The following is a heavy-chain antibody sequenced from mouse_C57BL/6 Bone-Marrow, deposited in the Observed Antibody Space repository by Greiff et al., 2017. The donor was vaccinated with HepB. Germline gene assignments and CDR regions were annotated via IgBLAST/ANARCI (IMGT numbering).Heavy chain of an antibody. J-gene: IGHJ4*01. D-gene: IGHD1-1*01. CDR2: IWWDDDK. Sequence: VKLMESGPGILQPSQTLSLTCSFSGFSLSTFGMGVGWIRQPSGKGLEWLAHIWWDDDKYYNPALKSRLTISKDTSKNQVFLKNANVDTADTATYYCARRTLYYGSSYDYAMDYWGQGTSVTVSS. V-gene: IGHV8-8*01. CDR1: GFSLSTFGMG. CDR3: ARRTLYYGSSYDYAMDY.